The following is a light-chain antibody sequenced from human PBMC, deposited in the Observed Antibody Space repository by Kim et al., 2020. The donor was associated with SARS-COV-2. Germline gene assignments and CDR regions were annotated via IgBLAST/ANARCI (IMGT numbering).Light chain of an antibody. CDR1: SLRSYY. CDR3: NSRDSSGNHLGV. CDR2: GKN. Sequence: LGQTVRITCQGDSLRSYYASWYQQKPGQAPVLVIYGKNNRPSGIPDRFSSSSSGNTASLTITGAQAEDEADYYCNSRDSSGNHLGVFGGGTQLTVL. J-gene: IGLJ3*02. V-gene: IGLV3-19*01.